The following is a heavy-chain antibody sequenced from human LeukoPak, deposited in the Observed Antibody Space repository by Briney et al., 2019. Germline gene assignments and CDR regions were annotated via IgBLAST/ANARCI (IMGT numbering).Heavy chain of an antibody. J-gene: IGHJ4*02. CDR2: IYPGDSDT. Sequence: GESLQISCQGSGSRFTNYWIGWVRQMPGKGLEWMGIIYPGDSDTRYSPSFQGQVTISADKSISTAYLQWSSLKASDTAMYYCARPSTYYGSGSYPFDYWGQGTLVTVSS. V-gene: IGHV5-51*01. CDR1: GSRFTNYW. D-gene: IGHD3-10*01. CDR3: ARPSTYYGSGSYPFDY.